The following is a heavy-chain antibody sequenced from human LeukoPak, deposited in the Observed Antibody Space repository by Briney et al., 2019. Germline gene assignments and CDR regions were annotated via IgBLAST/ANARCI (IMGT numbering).Heavy chain of an antibody. CDR1: GFIFNNYG. CDR3: AKGSSGYFVDL. J-gene: IGHJ5*02. D-gene: IGHD3-22*01. Sequence: GGSLRLSCAASGFIFNNYGLIWVRQAPGKGLEWVSAISNDGGGTNYADFVKGRFTISRDNSKNTLFLQMNSLRAEDTALYYCAKGSSGYFVDLWGQETLVTVSS. CDR2: ISNDGGGT. V-gene: IGHV3-23*01.